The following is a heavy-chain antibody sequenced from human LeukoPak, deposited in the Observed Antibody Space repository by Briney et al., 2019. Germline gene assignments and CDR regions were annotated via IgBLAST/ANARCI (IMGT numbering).Heavy chain of an antibody. CDR3: TTGKIYCSSCSDDY. D-gene: IGHD2-15*01. CDR2: FDPDDLEDGET. Sequence: ASVKFSCKVSGYTLTELSMHWVRQAPGKGLEWMGGFDPDDLEDGETIYAQKFQGRVTMTEDTSTDTAYMELSSLRSEDTAIYYCTTGKIYCSSCSDDYWGQGTLVTVSS. CDR1: GYTLTELS. V-gene: IGHV1-24*01. J-gene: IGHJ4*02.